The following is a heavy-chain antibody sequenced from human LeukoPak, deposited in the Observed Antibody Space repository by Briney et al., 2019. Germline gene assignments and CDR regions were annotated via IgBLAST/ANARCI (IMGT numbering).Heavy chain of an antibody. J-gene: IGHJ6*02. Sequence: TSSQTLSLTCTVSGGSISSGGYYWSWIRQPPGKGLEWIGYIYHSGSTFYNPSLKSRVTISVDTSKSQFSLKMSSVTATDTALYFCARASGDYPYGMDVWGQGTTVTVSS. CDR1: GGSISSGGYY. CDR2: IYHSGST. CDR3: ARASGDYPYGMDV. D-gene: IGHD4-17*01. V-gene: IGHV4-30-2*01.